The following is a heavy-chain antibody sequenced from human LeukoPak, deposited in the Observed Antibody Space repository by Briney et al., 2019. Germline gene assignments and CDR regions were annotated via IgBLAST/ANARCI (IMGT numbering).Heavy chain of an antibody. Sequence: GASVKVSCKASGYTFTSYGISWVRQAPGQGLEWMGWISAYNGNTNYAQKLQGRVTMTTDTSTSTAYMELRSLRSDDTAVYYCARDSITMVRGVNPLTRFDPWGQGTLVTVSS. CDR2: ISAYNGNT. CDR3: ARDSITMVRGVNPLTRFDP. CDR1: GYTFTSYG. V-gene: IGHV1-18*01. J-gene: IGHJ5*02. D-gene: IGHD3-10*01.